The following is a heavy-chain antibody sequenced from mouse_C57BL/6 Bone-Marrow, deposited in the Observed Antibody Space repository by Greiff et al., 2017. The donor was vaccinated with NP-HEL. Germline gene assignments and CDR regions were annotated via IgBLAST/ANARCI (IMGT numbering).Heavy chain of an antibody. V-gene: IGHV1-55*01. CDR1: GYTFTSYW. Sequence: QVQLQQPGAELVKPGASVKMSCKASGYTFTSYWITWVKQRPGQGLEWIGDIYPGSGSTNYNEKFKSKATLTVDKSSSTAYMQLSLLTSEDAAVYYCARMYYYGSSLFDYWGQGTTLTVSS. J-gene: IGHJ2*01. CDR3: ARMYYYGSSLFDY. CDR2: IYPGSGST. D-gene: IGHD1-1*01.